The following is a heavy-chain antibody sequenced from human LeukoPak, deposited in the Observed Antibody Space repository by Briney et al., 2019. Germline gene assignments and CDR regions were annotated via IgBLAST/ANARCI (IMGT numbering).Heavy chain of an antibody. D-gene: IGHD4-17*01. CDR3: ARCNYGSDYFDY. CDR2: ISGSGGST. J-gene: IGHJ4*02. CDR1: GFTFSSYA. Sequence: GGSLRLSCAPSGFTFSSYAMSWVRQAPGKGLEWVSAISGSGGSTYYADSVKGRFTISRDNSKNTLYLQVDSLRAEDTAVYYCARCNYGSDYFDYWGQGTLVTVSS. V-gene: IGHV3-23*01.